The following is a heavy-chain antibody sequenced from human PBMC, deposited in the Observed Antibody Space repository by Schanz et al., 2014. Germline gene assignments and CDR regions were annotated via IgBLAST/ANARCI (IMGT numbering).Heavy chain of an antibody. V-gene: IGHV1-18*01. D-gene: IGHD3-10*01. CDR3: ARVHIATYHYNSPGAFDI. CDR2: INAHTGNT. CDR1: GYIFGSHG. Sequence: QVQLVQSGSEVRKPGASVKVSCKASGYIFGSHGMTWVRQAPGQGPELMGWINAHTGNTQYAQKFQGRVNMTRDTVTTTVHLELTRLRTDDTAIYYCARVHIATYHYNSPGAFDIWGKGTTGTVSS. J-gene: IGHJ6*04.